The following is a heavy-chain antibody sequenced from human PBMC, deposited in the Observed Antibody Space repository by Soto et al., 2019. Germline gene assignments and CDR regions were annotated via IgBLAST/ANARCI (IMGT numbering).Heavy chain of an antibody. CDR1: GGSISSYY. V-gene: IGHV4-39*01. D-gene: IGHD1-26*01. CDR2: IYYSGSS. J-gene: IGHJ3*02. Sequence: PSETLSLTCTVSGGSISSYYWGRIRQPPEKGLEWIASIYYSGSSYYNPSLKSRVTISVDTSKNQFSLRLRSVTAADTAVYYCARQDDSGGYYVAFDNWGQGTKVTVSS. CDR3: ARQDDSGGYYVAFDN.